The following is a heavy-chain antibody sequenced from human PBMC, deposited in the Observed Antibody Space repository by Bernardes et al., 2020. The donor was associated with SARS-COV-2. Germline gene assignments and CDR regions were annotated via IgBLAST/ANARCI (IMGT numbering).Heavy chain of an antibody. J-gene: IGHJ6*02. CDR1: GYTFTSYY. CDR3: ARDGEITMVRGVKGHYGMDV. CDR2: INPNSGGT. D-gene: IGHD3-10*01. Sequence: ASVKVSCKASGYTFTSYYMHWVRQAPGQGLEWMGWINPNSGGTKYAQKFQGWVTMTRDTSISTAYMELSRLRSDDTAVYYCARDGEITMVRGVKGHYGMDVWGQGTTVTVSS. V-gene: IGHV1-2*04.